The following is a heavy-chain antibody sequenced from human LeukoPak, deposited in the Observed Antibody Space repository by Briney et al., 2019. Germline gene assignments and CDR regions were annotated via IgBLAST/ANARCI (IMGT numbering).Heavy chain of an antibody. CDR1: GFTFSSYG. Sequence: GGSLRLSSAASGFTFSSYGMHWVRQAPGKGLEWVAVISYDGSNKYYADSVKGRFTISRDNSKNTLYLQMNSLRAEDTAVYYCAKELLWYGELYGMDVWGQGATVTVSS. V-gene: IGHV3-30*18. CDR3: AKELLWYGELYGMDV. J-gene: IGHJ6*02. CDR2: ISYDGSNK. D-gene: IGHD3-10*01.